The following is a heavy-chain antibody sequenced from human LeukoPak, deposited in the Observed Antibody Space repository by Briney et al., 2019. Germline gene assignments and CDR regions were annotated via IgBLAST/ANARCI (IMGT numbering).Heavy chain of an antibody. CDR2: INPNSGGT. CDR3: ARESHTGREYDY. V-gene: IGHV1-2*04. Sequence: ASVKVSCKASAYTFTGYYMHWVRQAPGQGLEWMGWINPNSGGTNYAQKFQGWVTMTRDTSISTAYMELSRLRSDDTAVYYCARESHTGREYDYWGQGTLVTVSS. D-gene: IGHD7-27*01. CDR1: AYTFTGYY. J-gene: IGHJ4*02.